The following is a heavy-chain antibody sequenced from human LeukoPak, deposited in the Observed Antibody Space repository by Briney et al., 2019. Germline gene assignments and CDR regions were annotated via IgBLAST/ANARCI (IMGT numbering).Heavy chain of an antibody. Sequence: GGSLRLSCAASVFTFSHHGMNWVRQAPGKGREWVSGIRTDGVTTYYADSVKGRFTISRDNSKNTVFLQMNSLRAEDTAVYYCVKDDGWVQYADWGQGTLVTVSS. CDR1: VFTFSHHG. CDR2: IRTDGVTT. D-gene: IGHD5-24*01. CDR3: VKDDGWVQYAD. V-gene: IGHV3-23*01. J-gene: IGHJ4*02.